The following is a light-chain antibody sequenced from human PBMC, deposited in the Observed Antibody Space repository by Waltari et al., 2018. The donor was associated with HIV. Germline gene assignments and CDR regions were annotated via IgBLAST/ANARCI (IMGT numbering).Light chain of an antibody. CDR3: MHGQQTPV. CDR2: LGS. J-gene: IGKJ1*01. Sequence: DIAMIQSPDSLAVRPGEPASISCRSSQSLLHKNGQNYLDWYIQRPGQAPELLIYLGSRRASGVPDRIAGSGSGTDFILKISRVEPEDVGVYYCMHGQQTPVFGQGTKVEVK. CDR1: QSLLHKNGQNY. V-gene: IGKV2-28*01.